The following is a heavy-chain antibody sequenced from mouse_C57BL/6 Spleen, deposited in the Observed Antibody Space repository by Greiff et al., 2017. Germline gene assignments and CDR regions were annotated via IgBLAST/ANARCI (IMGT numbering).Heavy chain of an antibody. D-gene: IGHD1-1*01. CDR3: ARTSHYGSSYWYVDV. CDR1: GYTFTSYG. V-gene: IGHV1-81*01. J-gene: IGHJ1*03. Sequence: QVQLQQSGAELARPGASVKLSCKASGYTFTSYGISWVKQSTGQGLEWIGEIYPRSGNTYYNEKFKGKATLTADKSSSTAYMELRSLTSDDSAVYYCARTSHYGSSYWYVDVWGTGTTVTVSS. CDR2: IYPRSGNT.